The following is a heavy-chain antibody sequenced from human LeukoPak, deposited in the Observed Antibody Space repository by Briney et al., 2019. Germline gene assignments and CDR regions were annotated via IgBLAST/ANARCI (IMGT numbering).Heavy chain of an antibody. D-gene: IGHD6-13*01. CDR3: ARNGIAAAVTAHYYYYYYMDV. CDR2: IIPIFGTA. CDR1: GGTFSSYA. J-gene: IGHJ6*03. Sequence: SVKVPCKASGGTFSSYAISWVRQAPGQGLEWMGGIIPIFGTANYAQKFQGRVTITTDESTSTAYMELSSLRSEDTAVYYCARNGIAAAVTAHYYYYYYMDVWGKGTTVTVSS. V-gene: IGHV1-69*05.